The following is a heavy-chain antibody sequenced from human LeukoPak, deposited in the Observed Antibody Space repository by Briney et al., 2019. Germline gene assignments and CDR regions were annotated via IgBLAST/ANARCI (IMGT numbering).Heavy chain of an antibody. Sequence: GGSLRLSCAASGFTFSSYAMSWVRQAPGKGLEWVSSISDSGSSTYYSDSVKGRFTISRDNSKNTLYLQMNSLRAEDTAIYYCAKGGIQLWHQPHFDSWGQGTLVTVSS. CDR1: GFTFSSYA. CDR2: ISDSGSST. CDR3: AKGGIQLWHQPHFDS. D-gene: IGHD5-18*01. V-gene: IGHV3-23*01. J-gene: IGHJ4*02.